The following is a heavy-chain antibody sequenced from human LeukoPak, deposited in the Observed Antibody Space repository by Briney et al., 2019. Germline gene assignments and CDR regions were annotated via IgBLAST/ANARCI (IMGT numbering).Heavy chain of an antibody. CDR2: IYYSGST. CDR3: ARGPYSGYTLRSLDY. CDR1: GGSISSYY. J-gene: IGHJ4*02. D-gene: IGHD5-12*01. V-gene: IGHV4-59*08. Sequence: SSETLSLTCPVSGGSISSYYWSWIRQPAGKGLGWIGYIYYSGSTNYNPSLKSRVTISVDTSKNQFSLKLSSVTAADTAVYYCARGPYSGYTLRSLDYWGQGTLVTVSS.